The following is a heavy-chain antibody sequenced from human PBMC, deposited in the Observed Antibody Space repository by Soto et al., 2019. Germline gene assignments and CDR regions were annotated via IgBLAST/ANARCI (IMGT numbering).Heavy chain of an antibody. CDR3: ARDLSSPGYWSGGSCVPLDY. CDR2: ISSSSSYI. Sequence: GGSLGLSCAASGFSFSSYSMNWFRQAPGKGLEWVSSISSSSSYIYYADSVKGRFTISRDNAKNSLYLQMNSLRAEDTAVYYCARDLSSPGYWSGGSCVPLDYWGQGTLVTVSA. V-gene: IGHV3-21*01. D-gene: IGHD2-15*01. J-gene: IGHJ4*02. CDR1: GFSFSSYS.